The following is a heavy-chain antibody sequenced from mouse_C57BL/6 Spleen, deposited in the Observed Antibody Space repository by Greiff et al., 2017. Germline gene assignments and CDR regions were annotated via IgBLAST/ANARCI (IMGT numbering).Heavy chain of an antibody. CDR1: GFTFSDYG. J-gene: IGHJ4*01. V-gene: IGHV5-17*01. Sequence: DVKLVESGGGLVKPGGSLKLSCAASGFTFSDYGMHWVRQAPEKGLEWVAYISSGSSTIYYADTVKGRFTISRDNAKNTLFLQMTSLRSEDTAMYYWARGGGGYYYAMDYWGQGTSVTVSS. CDR3: ARGGGGYYYAMDY. CDR2: ISSGSSTI.